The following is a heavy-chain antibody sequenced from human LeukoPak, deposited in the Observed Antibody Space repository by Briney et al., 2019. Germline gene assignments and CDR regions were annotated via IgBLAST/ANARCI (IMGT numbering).Heavy chain of an antibody. D-gene: IGHD2-21*02. V-gene: IGHV3-23*01. J-gene: IGHJ4*02. Sequence: GGSLRLSCAASGFTFSSYAMSRARQAPGKGLEWVSAISGSGGSTYYADSVKGRFTISRDNAKNSLYLQMNSLRAEDTAVYYCARVRLVTGPQDYWGQGTLVTVSS. CDR1: GFTFSSYA. CDR3: ARVRLVTGPQDY. CDR2: ISGSGGST.